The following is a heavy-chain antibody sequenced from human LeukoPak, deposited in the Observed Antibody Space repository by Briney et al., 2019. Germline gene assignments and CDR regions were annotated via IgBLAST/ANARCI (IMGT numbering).Heavy chain of an antibody. J-gene: IGHJ5*02. CDR3: ARGEGSSSWYSP. D-gene: IGHD6-13*01. V-gene: IGHV1-2*02. CDR1: GYTFTGYF. CDR2: INPKSRGT. Sequence: ASVKVSCKASGYTFTGYFMHSVRQAPGQGRAWGGRINPKSRGTNYAQKFQGRVTMARDTSISTAYMRLSRLRSDDTAVYYCARGEGSSSWYSPWAQGPLVTVSS.